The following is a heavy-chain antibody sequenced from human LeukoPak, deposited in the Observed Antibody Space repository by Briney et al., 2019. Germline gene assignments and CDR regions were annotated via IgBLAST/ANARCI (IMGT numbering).Heavy chain of an antibody. D-gene: IGHD1-26*01. V-gene: IGHV4-38-2*01. CDR3: ARLVYSGGYGPRFDY. CDR1: GYSISSGYY. J-gene: IGHJ4*02. CDR2: IYHSGST. Sequence: KASETLSLTCAVSGYSISSGYYWGWIRQPPGKGLEWIGSIYHSGSTYYNPSLKSRVTISVDTSKNQFSLKLSSVTAADTAVYYCARLVYSGGYGPRFDYWGQGTLATVSS.